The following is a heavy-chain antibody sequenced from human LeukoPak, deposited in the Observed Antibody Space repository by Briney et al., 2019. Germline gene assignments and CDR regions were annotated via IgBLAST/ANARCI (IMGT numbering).Heavy chain of an antibody. J-gene: IGHJ4*02. V-gene: IGHV3-74*01. Sequence: GGSLRLTCAASGFAFSRYWMHWVRQTPGKGLVWVSRINSDGSSTRYADSVKGRFTISRDNAKNTLDLQMSSLRAEDTAVYYCARVDCSGGSCYFDYWGQGTLVTVSS. CDR2: INSDGSST. D-gene: IGHD2-15*01. CDR1: GFAFSRYW. CDR3: ARVDCSGGSCYFDY.